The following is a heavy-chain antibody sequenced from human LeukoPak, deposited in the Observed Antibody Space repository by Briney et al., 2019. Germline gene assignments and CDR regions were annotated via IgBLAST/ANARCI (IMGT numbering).Heavy chain of an antibody. Sequence: PGGSLRLSCAASGFTVSSNYMSWVRQAPGKGLEWVSSISSSSSYIYYADSVKGRFTISRDNAKNSLYLQMNSLRAEDTAVYYCARRYSSYYDYWGQGTLVTVSS. D-gene: IGHD6-6*01. CDR1: GFTVSSNY. V-gene: IGHV3-21*01. J-gene: IGHJ4*02. CDR2: ISSSSSYI. CDR3: ARRYSSYYDY.